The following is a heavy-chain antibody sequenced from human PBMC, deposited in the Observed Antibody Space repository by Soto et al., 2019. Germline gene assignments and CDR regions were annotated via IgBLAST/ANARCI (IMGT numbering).Heavy chain of an antibody. J-gene: IGHJ5*02. V-gene: IGHV4-61*01. Sequence: SETLSLTCTVSGGSVSSGSYYWSWIRQPPGKGQEWIGYIYYSGSTNYNPSLKSRVTKSVDTSKNQFSLKLSSVTAADTAVFYCARHRHDSSGYIFYWFDPWGQGTLVTVSS. CDR3: ARHRHDSSGYIFYWFDP. D-gene: IGHD3-22*01. CDR1: GGSVSSGSYY. CDR2: IYYSGST.